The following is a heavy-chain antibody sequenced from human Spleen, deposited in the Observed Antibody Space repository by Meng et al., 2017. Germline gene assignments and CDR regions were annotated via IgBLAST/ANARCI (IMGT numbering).Heavy chain of an antibody. CDR1: GGSISTSGYY. CDR2: IGHSGFT. Sequence: QPPLQESGPGLVRPPEALSLTCSGSGGSISTSGYYWGWIRQPPGKGLEWIGSIGHSGFTYYTPSLKSRVTVSIDTSRNQFSLWLTSVTAADTAVYYCVRSSAWVRTGFDPWGQGTLVTVSS. J-gene: IGHJ5*02. CDR3: VRSSAWVRTGFDP. V-gene: IGHV4-39*01. D-gene: IGHD6-19*01.